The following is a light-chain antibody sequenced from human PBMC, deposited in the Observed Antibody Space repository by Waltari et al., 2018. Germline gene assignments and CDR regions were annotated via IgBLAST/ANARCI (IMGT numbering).Light chain of an antibody. CDR3: QTGGHGTWV. J-gene: IGLJ3*02. V-gene: IGLV4-69*02. CDR1: SGHSSNV. Sequence: QLVLTQSPSASASLGASVKLTCTLSSGHSSNVIAWHQQHPPKGPRYLMKVNSDGSHSKGDEIPDRFSGSSSGAERYLTISSLQSEDEADYYCQTGGHGTWVFGGGTKLTVL. CDR2: VNSDGSH.